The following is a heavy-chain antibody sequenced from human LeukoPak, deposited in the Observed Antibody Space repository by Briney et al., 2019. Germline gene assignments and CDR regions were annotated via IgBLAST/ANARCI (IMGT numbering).Heavy chain of an antibody. CDR2: IKSKSDGGTT. CDR3: TTYASGSHRD. J-gene: IGHJ4*02. V-gene: IGHV3-15*01. D-gene: IGHD3-10*01. Sequence: GGSLRLSCAASGFTFSNAWMSWVRQAPGKGLEWVGRIKSKSDGGTTDHAAPVKGRFTVSRDDSKNTLYVEMNSLQTEDTAVYYCTTYASGSHRDWGQGTLVTVAS. CDR1: GFTFSNAW.